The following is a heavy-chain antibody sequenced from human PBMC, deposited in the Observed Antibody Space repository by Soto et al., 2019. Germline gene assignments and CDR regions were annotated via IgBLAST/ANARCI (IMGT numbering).Heavy chain of an antibody. CDR2: IYYSGST. Sequence: SETLSLTCTVSGGSISSSSYYWGWIRQPPGKGLEWIGSIYYSGSTYYNPSLKSRVTISVDTSKNQFSLKLSSVTAADTAVYYCARGLRGGTAKKPTLYYFDYWGQGTLVTSPQ. D-gene: IGHD2-15*01. CDR1: GGSISSSSYY. J-gene: IGHJ4*02. CDR3: ARGLRGGTAKKPTLYYFDY. V-gene: IGHV4-39*01.